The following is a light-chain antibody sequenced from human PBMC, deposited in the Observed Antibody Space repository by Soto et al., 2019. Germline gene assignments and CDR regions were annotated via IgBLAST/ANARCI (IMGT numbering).Light chain of an antibody. CDR1: SSNIGSNT. V-gene: IGLV1-44*01. J-gene: IGLJ2*01. CDR3: AAWDDSLNGV. CDR2: DNN. Sequence: QSVLTQPPSASGTPGQRVTISCSGSSSNIGSNTVNWYQQLPGTAPKLLIYDNNQRPSGVPDRFSGSKSGTSASLAISGLQSEDEADYYCAAWDDSLNGVFGGGPKLTVL.